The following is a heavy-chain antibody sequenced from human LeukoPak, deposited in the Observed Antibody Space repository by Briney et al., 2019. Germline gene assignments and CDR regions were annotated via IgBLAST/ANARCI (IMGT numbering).Heavy chain of an antibody. D-gene: IGHD3-10*01. J-gene: IGHJ6*03. CDR2: IYPSGNT. CDR3: AREDSGSYYNFYYFYMDV. Sequence: SETLFLTCSVSGGSFSNHFWSWVRQPAGKGLEWIGRIYPSGNTNYNPSLKSRVTLSVDTSKTQFYLSLSSVTAADTAVYYCAREDSGSYYNFYYFYMDVWGKGTTVTISS. V-gene: IGHV4-4*07. CDR1: GGSFSNHF.